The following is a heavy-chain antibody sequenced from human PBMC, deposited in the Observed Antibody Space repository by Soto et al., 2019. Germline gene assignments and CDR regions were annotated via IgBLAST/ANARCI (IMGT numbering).Heavy chain of an antibody. CDR3: ATALAGAILNWFDP. CDR1: GYTLTELS. J-gene: IGHJ5*02. V-gene: IGHV1-24*01. CDR2: FDPEDGET. D-gene: IGHD3-16*02. Sequence: ASVKVSCKVSGYTLTELSMHWVRQAPGKGLEWMGGFDPEDGETIYAQKFQGRVTMTEDTSTDTAYMELSSLRSEDTAVYYCATALAGAILNWFDPWGQGTLVTVPQ.